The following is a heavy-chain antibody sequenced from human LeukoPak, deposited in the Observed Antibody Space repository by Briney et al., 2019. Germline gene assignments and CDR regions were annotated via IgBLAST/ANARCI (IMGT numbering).Heavy chain of an antibody. D-gene: IGHD3-3*01. CDR1: GGSFRSYY. V-gene: IGHV4-34*01. CDR3: ARELVDYDFWSGYYPKYYFDY. CDR2: INHSGST. Sequence: SETLSLTCGVYGGSFRSYYWNWIRQPPGKGLEWIGEINHSGSTNYNPSLKSRVTISVDTSKNQFSLKLSSVTAADTAVYYCARELVDYDFWSGYYPKYYFDYWGQGTLVTVSS. J-gene: IGHJ4*02.